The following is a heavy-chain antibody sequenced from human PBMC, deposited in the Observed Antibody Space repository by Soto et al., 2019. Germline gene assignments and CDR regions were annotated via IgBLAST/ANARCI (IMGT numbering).Heavy chain of an antibody. D-gene: IGHD3-22*01. Sequence: SETLSLTCAVPGGSISSGGYSWSWIRQPPGKGLEWIGYIYHSGSTYYNPSLKSRVTISVDRSKNQFSLKLSSVTAADTAVYYCASSPRKYDSSGYYPPYYFDYWGQGTLVTVSS. CDR3: ASSPRKYDSSGYYPPYYFDY. CDR1: GGSISSGGYS. V-gene: IGHV4-30-2*01. J-gene: IGHJ4*02. CDR2: IYHSGST.